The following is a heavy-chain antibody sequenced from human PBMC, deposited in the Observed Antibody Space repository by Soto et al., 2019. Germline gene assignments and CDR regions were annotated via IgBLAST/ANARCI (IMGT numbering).Heavy chain of an antibody. Sequence: QVQLVESGGGVVQPGRSLRLSCAASGFTFSSYGMHWVRQAPGKGLEWVAGIWYDGSNKYYADSVKGRFTISRDNSKNTLYLQMNSLRAEDTAVYYCARGHYDFWSGYYPPDYWGQGTLVTVSS. D-gene: IGHD3-3*01. J-gene: IGHJ4*02. CDR2: IWYDGSNK. CDR1: GFTFSSYG. CDR3: ARGHYDFWSGYYPPDY. V-gene: IGHV3-33*01.